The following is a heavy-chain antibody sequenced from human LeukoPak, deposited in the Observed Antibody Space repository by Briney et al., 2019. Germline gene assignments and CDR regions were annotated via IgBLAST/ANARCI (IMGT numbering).Heavy chain of an antibody. D-gene: IGHD1-26*01. J-gene: IGHJ5*02. V-gene: IGHV4-59*08. Sequence: SETLSLTCTVSGGSISSYYWSWIRQPPGKGLEWIGYIYYSGSTNYNPSLKSRVTISVDTSKNQFSLKLSSVTAADTAVYYCASSLVGALTGWFDPWGQGTLVTVS. CDR1: GGSISSYY. CDR2: IYYSGST. CDR3: ASSLVGALTGWFDP.